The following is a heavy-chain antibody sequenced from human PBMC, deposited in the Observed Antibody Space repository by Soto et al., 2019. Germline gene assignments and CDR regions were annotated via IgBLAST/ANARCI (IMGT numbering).Heavy chain of an antibody. CDR1: GYTFTGYY. CDR2: INPNSGGT. CDR3: ARSGSSGYQYAFDI. J-gene: IGHJ3*02. D-gene: IGHD3-22*01. Sequence: ASVKVSCKASGYTFTGYYMHWVRQAPGQGLEWMGWINPNSGGTNYAQKFQGWVTMTRDTSISTAYMELSRLRSDDTAVYYCARSGSSGYQYAFDIWGQGTMVTVSS. V-gene: IGHV1-2*04.